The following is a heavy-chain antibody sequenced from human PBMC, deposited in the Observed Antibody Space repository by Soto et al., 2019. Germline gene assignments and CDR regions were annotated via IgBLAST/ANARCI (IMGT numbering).Heavy chain of an antibody. CDR2: ISSSSSYT. D-gene: IGHD2-21*01. J-gene: IGHJ6*02. CDR3: ARVSQSKNKFIHNYYYGMDV. CDR1: GFTFSDYY. Sequence: GGSLRLSCAASGFTFSDYYMSWIRQAPGKGLEWVSYISSSSSYTNYADSVKGRFTISRDSAKNSLYLQMNSLRAEDTAVYYCARVSQSKNKFIHNYYYGMDVWGQGTTVTVSS. V-gene: IGHV3-11*06.